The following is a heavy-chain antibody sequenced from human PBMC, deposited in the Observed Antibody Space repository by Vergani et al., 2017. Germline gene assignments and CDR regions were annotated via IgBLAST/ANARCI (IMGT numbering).Heavy chain of an antibody. J-gene: IGHJ6*02. Sequence: MQLVQSGPEVKKPGTSVKVSCKASGFTFEDYAMHWVRQAPGKGLEWVSGISWNSGSIGYADSVKGRFTISRDNAKNSLYLQMNSLRAEDTALYYCAKDFDILTGYNYGMDVWGQGTTVTVSS. D-gene: IGHD3-9*01. V-gene: IGHV3-9*01. CDR1: GFTFEDYA. CDR2: ISWNSGSI. CDR3: AKDFDILTGYNYGMDV.